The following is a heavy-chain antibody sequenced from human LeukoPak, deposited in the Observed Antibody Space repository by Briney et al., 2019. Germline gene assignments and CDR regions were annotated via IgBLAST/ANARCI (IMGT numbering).Heavy chain of an antibody. CDR2: ISSSSTGT. CDR1: GFTFSNYA. J-gene: IGHJ4*02. Sequence: PGGSLRLSCAASGFTFSNYAMSWVHQTAAKGLEWVSAISSSSTGTYYADSVKGRFTISRDNSKNTLYLQMNGLRAEDTAVYYCATGSYGDYYGLVEYYFHYWGQGSLVTVSS. D-gene: IGHD4-17*01. CDR3: ATGSYGDYYGLVEYYFHY. V-gene: IGHV3-23*01.